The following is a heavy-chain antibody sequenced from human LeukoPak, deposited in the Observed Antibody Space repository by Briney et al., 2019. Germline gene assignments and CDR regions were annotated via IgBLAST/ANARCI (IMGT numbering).Heavy chain of an antibody. D-gene: IGHD3-10*01. CDR3: AKDRVEDYYGSGSYAFDI. Sequence: GGSLRLSCAASGFTFDDYAMHWVRQAPGKGLEWVSGISWNSGSIGYADSVKGQFTISRDNAKNSLYLQMNSLRAEDTALYYCAKDRVEDYYGSGSYAFDIWGQGTMVTVSS. J-gene: IGHJ3*02. CDR2: ISWNSGSI. CDR1: GFTFDDYA. V-gene: IGHV3-9*01.